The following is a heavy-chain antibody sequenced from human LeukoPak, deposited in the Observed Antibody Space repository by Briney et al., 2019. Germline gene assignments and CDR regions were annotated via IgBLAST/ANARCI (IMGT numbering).Heavy chain of an antibody. Sequence: GGSLRRSCAASGFTVSSNYMSWVRQAPGKGLEWVSVIYSGGSTYYADSVKGRFTISRDNSKNTLYLQMNSLRAEDTAVYYCARDTAGTDYYYGMDVWGQGTTGTVSS. CDR3: ARDTAGTDYYYGMDV. V-gene: IGHV3-53*01. CDR1: GFTVSSNY. J-gene: IGHJ6*02. CDR2: IYSGGST. D-gene: IGHD6-19*01.